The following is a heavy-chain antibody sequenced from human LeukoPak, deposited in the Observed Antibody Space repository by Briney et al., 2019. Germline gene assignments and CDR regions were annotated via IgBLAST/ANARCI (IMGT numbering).Heavy chain of an antibody. Sequence: PSETLSLTCTVAGGSISSYYWSWIRQPPGKGLEWIGYIYYSGSTNYNSSLKSRVTISVDTSKNQFSLKLSSVTAADTAVYYCARRGDSSGAAFDIWGQGTMVTVSS. CDR2: IYYSGST. J-gene: IGHJ3*02. D-gene: IGHD3-22*01. V-gene: IGHV4-59*01. CDR1: GGSISSYY. CDR3: ARRGDSSGAAFDI.